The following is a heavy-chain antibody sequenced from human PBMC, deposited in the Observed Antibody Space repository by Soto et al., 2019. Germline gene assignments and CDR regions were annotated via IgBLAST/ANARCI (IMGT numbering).Heavy chain of an antibody. Sequence: PSETLSLTCSISGGSISGYHWNWIRQTPGKGVEWIGYFHNSGNPKYSSSLKSRVTISVDMSEKQFSLKLTSVTAADTAVYYCARLGYCSSTSCYVLILDYWGQGTLVTVSS. CDR3: ARLGYCSSTSCYVLILDY. D-gene: IGHD2-2*01. CDR1: GGSISGYH. CDR2: FHNSGNP. V-gene: IGHV4-59*01. J-gene: IGHJ4*02.